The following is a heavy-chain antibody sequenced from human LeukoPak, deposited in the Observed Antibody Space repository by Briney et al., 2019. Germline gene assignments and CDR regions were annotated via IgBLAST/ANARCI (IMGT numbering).Heavy chain of an antibody. V-gene: IGHV3-30*04. J-gene: IGHJ4*02. Sequence: GRSLRLSCAASGFTFSSYAMHWVRQAPGKGLEWVAVISYDGSNKYYADSVEGRFTISRDNSKNTLYLQMNSLRAEDTAVYYCARDQSRYFDWLFMGIDYWGQGTLVTVSS. CDR3: ARDQSRYFDWLFMGIDY. D-gene: IGHD3-9*01. CDR1: GFTFSSYA. CDR2: ISYDGSNK.